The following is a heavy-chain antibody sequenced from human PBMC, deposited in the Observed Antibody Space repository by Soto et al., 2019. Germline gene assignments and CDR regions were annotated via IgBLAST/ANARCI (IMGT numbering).Heavy chain of an antibody. V-gene: IGHV4-61*08. J-gene: IGHJ4*02. CDR2: IYYRGNT. CDR3: ARHAHSGYDLKRYFDY. CDR1: GASVGSGGFY. D-gene: IGHD5-12*01. Sequence: SETLSLTCTVSGASVGSGGFYWTWIRQPPGKGMEWIGYIYYRGNTNYNPSLMSRLTVSVDTSKNQFSLKLSSVTAADMAVYYCARHAHSGYDLKRYFDYWGQGTLVTVSS.